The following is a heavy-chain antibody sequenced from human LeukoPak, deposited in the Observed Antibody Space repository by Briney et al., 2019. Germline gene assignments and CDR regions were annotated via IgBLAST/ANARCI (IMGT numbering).Heavy chain of an antibody. CDR1: SGSISSSNYY. D-gene: IGHD3-10*01. J-gene: IGHJ4*02. CDR2: IYYSGST. CDR3: ARGLPGMVRGVTNFDY. Sequence: SETLSLTCTVSSGSISSSNYYWSWIRRPPGKGLEWIGYIYYSGSTNYNPSLKSRVTISVDTSKNQFSLKLSSVTAADTAVYYCARGLPGMVRGVTNFDYWGQGTLVTVSS. V-gene: IGHV4-61*01.